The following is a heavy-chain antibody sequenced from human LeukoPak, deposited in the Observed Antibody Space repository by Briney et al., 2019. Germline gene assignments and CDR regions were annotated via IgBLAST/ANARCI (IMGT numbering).Heavy chain of an antibody. J-gene: IGHJ4*02. Sequence: GASVKVSCKASGYTFTSYGISWVRQAPGQGLEWMGWINPNSGGTNYAQKFQGRVTMTRDTSISTAYMELSRLRSDDTAVYYCARGPAPHDSGSYWGQGTLVTVSS. D-gene: IGHD1-26*01. CDR1: GYTFTSYG. CDR2: INPNSGGT. V-gene: IGHV1-2*02. CDR3: ARGPAPHDSGSY.